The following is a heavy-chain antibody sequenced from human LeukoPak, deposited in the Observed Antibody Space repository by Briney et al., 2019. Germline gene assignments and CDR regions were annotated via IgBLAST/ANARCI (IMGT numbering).Heavy chain of an antibody. V-gene: IGHV4-34*01. Sequence: SETLSLTCAVYGGSFSGYYWSWIRQPPGKGLEWIGEINHSGSTNYNPSLKSRVTISVDTSKNQFSLKLSSVTAADTAVYYCARLPRSKRFLEYWGQGTLVTVSS. CDR2: INHSGST. CDR3: ARLPRSKRFLEY. J-gene: IGHJ4*02. D-gene: IGHD3-3*01. CDR1: GGSFSGYY.